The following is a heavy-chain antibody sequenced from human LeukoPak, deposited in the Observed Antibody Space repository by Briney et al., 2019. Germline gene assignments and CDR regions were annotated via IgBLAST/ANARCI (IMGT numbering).Heavy chain of an antibody. D-gene: IGHD3-10*01. J-gene: IGHJ4*02. CDR3: ARDALGSYDY. CDR1: GFAFSDFY. CDR2: ISNSGSTL. V-gene: IGHV3-11*01. Sequence: GTLRLSCAPSGFAFSDFYMFWIRHAPREGVEWISYISNSGSTLYYTDSVKGRLTISRDNAKNLLYLESHSLRADDTAGDYRARDALGSYDYWGQGTLVTVSS.